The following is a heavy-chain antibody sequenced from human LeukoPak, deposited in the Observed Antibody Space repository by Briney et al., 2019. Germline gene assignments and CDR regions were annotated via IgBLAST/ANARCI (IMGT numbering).Heavy chain of an antibody. CDR3: ARDGGIAARPGDYYYYYGMDV. D-gene: IGHD6-6*01. Sequence: GGSLSLSCAASGFTFSDYYMSWIRQAPGKGLEWVSYISSSGSTIYYADSVKGRFTISRDNAKNSLYLQMNSLRAEDTAVYYCARDGGIAARPGDYYYYYGMDVWGQGTTVTVSS. CDR2: ISSSGSTI. V-gene: IGHV3-11*01. CDR1: GFTFSDYY. J-gene: IGHJ6*02.